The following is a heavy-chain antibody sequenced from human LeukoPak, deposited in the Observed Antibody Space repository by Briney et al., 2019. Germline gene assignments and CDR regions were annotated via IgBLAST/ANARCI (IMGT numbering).Heavy chain of an antibody. V-gene: IGHV3-21*01. Sequence: GGSLRLSCAASGFTFSSFGMSWVRQAPGKGLEWVSSISSSSSYIYYADSVKGRFTISRDNAKNSLYLQMNSLRAEDTAVYYCARRAGAYSHPYDYWGQGTLVTVSS. CDR3: ARRAGAYSHPYDY. D-gene: IGHD4/OR15-4a*01. CDR1: GFTFSSFG. J-gene: IGHJ4*02. CDR2: ISSSSSYI.